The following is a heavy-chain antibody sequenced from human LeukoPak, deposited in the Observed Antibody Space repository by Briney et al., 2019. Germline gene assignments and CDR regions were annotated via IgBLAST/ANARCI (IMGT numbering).Heavy chain of an antibody. CDR2: MNPNSGNT. D-gene: IGHD3-3*01. J-gene: IGHJ5*02. Sequence: ASVKVSCKASGYTFTSYDINWVRQATGQGLEWMGWMNPNSGNTGYAQKFQGRVTMTRNTSISTAYMELSSLRSEDTAVYYCARGGGITIFGLMIWYNWFGPWGQGTLVTVSS. V-gene: IGHV1-8*01. CDR1: GYTFTSYD. CDR3: ARGGGITIFGLMIWYNWFGP.